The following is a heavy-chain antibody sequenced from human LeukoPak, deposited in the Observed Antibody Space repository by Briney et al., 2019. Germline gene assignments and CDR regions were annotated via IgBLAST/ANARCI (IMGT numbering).Heavy chain of an antibody. V-gene: IGHV3-48*04. J-gene: IGHJ4*02. CDR2: ISSSSSTI. Sequence: SGGSLRLSCAASGFTFSSYSMNWVRQAPGKGLEWVSYISSSSSTIYYADSVKGRFTISRDNAKNSLYLQMNSLRAEDTAVYYCARGSVPAAPGIDFYYWGQGTLVTVSS. D-gene: IGHD2-2*01. CDR3: ARGSVPAAPGIDFYY. CDR1: GFTFSSYS.